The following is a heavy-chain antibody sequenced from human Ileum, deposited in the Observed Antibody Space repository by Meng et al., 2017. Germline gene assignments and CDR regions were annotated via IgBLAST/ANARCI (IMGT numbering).Heavy chain of an antibody. J-gene: IGHJ4*02. Sequence: LVAPGGGLCRPGGSLRLSCAASGFTVSSNYRSWVRQAPGKGLEWVSVIYSGGSTYYADSVKGRFTISRDNSRNTLYLQMNSLRADDTAVYYCVREQYESRGHWGQGTLVTVSS. D-gene: IGHD3-22*01. CDR3: VREQYESRGH. CDR1: GFTVSSNY. CDR2: IYSGGST. V-gene: IGHV3-53*01.